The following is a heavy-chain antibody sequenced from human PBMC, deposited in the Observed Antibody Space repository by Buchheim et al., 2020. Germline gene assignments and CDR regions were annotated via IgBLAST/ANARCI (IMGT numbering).Heavy chain of an antibody. Sequence: QVQLQESGLGLVKPSQTLSLTCTVSGGSISSGGYYWSWIRQHPGKGLEWIGYIYYSGSTYYNPSLKSRVTISVDTHKNQFSLKLSSVTAADTAVYYCARVGSGDDYVWGSYRHYYFDYWGQGTL. CDR1: GGSISSGGYY. CDR2: IYYSGST. J-gene: IGHJ4*02. V-gene: IGHV4-31*03. CDR3: ARVGSGDDYVWGSYRHYYFDY. D-gene: IGHD3-16*02.